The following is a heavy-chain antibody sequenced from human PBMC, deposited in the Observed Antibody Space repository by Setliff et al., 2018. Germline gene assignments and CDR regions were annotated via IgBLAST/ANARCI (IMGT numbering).Heavy chain of an antibody. J-gene: IGHJ4*02. CDR1: GYTFSDYG. CDR2: ISPYSGNS. CDR3: SRLVRFCTRTACQRLSGDDY. Sequence: ASVKFSCKASGYTFSDYGVSWVRQAPGQGLEWLGWISPYSGNSYSAPKFQGRLFLTTDTSAATAYLDLRSLRSDDTAVYFCSRLVRFCTRTACQRLSGDDYWGQGTLVTVSS. D-gene: IGHD6-13*01. V-gene: IGHV1-18*01.